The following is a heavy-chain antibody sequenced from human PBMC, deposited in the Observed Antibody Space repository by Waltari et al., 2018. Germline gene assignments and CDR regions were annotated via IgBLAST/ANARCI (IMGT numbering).Heavy chain of an antibody. Sequence: QVQLQESGPGLVKPSETLSLTCTVSGGSISSYYWSWIRQPPGKGLEWIGYIYYSGSTNYNPSLKSRVTISVDTSKNQFSLKLSSGTAADTAVYYCAREGGIRGSYYPYYYGMDVWGQGTTVTVSS. CDR3: AREGGIRGSYYPYYYGMDV. V-gene: IGHV4-59*01. CDR1: GGSISSYY. D-gene: IGHD1-26*01. CDR2: IYYSGST. J-gene: IGHJ6*02.